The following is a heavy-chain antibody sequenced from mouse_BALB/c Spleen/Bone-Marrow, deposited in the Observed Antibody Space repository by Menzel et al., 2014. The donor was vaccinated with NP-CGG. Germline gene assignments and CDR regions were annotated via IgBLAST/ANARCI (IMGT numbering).Heavy chain of an antibody. CDR1: GYSFTGYF. CDR3: ARSDFYFYY. J-gene: IGHJ2*01. CDR2: INPDNGDT. Sequence: VQLKQSGPDLAKPGASVQMSCKASGYSFTGYFMNWVMQSHGKSLEWIGRINPDNGDTFYNQKFKGKATLTVDRSSNTAHMDLRSLASEDTAVYYCARSDFYFYYWGQGTTLTVSS. V-gene: IGHV1-20*02. D-gene: IGHD2-13*01.